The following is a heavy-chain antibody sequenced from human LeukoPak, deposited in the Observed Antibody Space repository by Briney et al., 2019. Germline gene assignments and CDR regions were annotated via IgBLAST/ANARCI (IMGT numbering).Heavy chain of an antibody. J-gene: IGHJ6*02. V-gene: IGHV3-23*01. CDR1: GFTFSSYW. D-gene: IGHD2-15*01. CDR2: ISGSGNRT. Sequence: GGSLRLSCAASGFTFSSYWMTWVRQAPGKGLEWVSSISGSGNRTYYADSVKGRFTISRDNSKNTLFLQMNSLRAEDTAVYYCAKNLYCGGGSCYPSALGMDVWGQGTTVTVPS. CDR3: AKNLYCGGGSCYPSALGMDV.